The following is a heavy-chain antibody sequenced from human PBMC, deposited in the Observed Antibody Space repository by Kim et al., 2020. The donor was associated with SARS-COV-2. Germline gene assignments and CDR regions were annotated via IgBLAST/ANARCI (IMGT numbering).Heavy chain of an antibody. V-gene: IGHV3-48*03. CDR3: ARGDSSGWYSRFDY. Sequence: AGSVKGRFSISRENAKNSLYLQMNSLRAEDTAVYYCARGDSSGWYSRFDYWGQGTLVTVSS. D-gene: IGHD6-19*01. J-gene: IGHJ4*02.